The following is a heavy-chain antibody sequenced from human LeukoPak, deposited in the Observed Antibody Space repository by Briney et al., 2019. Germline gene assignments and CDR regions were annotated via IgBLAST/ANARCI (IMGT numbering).Heavy chain of an antibody. V-gene: IGHV4-4*02. CDR1: GDSISSSYW. Sequence: SGTLSLTCDVSGDSISSSYWWTWVRPPPGKGLEWIGEIYQSGSTNYDSSLKSRVTISLDKSKNQFSLKVSSLTAADTAVYYCARKGSSTWYTYWFDPWGQGTLVTVSS. D-gene: IGHD6-13*01. J-gene: IGHJ5*02. CDR2: IYQSGST. CDR3: ARKGSSTWYTYWFDP.